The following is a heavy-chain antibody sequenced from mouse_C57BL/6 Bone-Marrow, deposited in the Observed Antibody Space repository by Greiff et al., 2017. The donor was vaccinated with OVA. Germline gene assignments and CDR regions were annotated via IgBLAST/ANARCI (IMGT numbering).Heavy chain of an antibody. D-gene: IGHD3-2*02. J-gene: IGHJ3*01. CDR2: INPNNGGT. V-gene: IGHV1-26*01. CDR1: GYTFTDYY. Sequence: VQLQQSGPELVKPGASVKISCKASGYTFTDYYMNWVKQSHGKSLEWIGDINPNNGGTSYNQKFKGKATLTVDKSSSTAYMELRSLTSEDSAVYYCARGGQLRPVAYWGQGTLVTVSA. CDR3: ARGGQLRPVAY.